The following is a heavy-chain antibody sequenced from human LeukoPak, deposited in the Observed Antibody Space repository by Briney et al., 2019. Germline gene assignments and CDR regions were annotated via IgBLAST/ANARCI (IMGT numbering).Heavy chain of an antibody. CDR1: GGSISGGGYY. Sequence: SETLSLTCTVSGGSISGGGYYWSWIRQHPGKGLEWIGYIYYSGGTYYNPPLKSRVTISVDTSKNQFSLRLSSVTAADTAVYYCARDHPTVGGYYYYGVDIWGQGTTVTVSS. CDR2: IYYSGGT. D-gene: IGHD3-16*01. CDR3: ARDHPTVGGYYYYGVDI. V-gene: IGHV4-31*03. J-gene: IGHJ6*02.